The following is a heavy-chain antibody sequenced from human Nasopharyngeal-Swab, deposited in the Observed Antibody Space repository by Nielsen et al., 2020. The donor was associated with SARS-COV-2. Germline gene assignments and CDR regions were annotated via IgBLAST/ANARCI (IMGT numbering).Heavy chain of an antibody. J-gene: IGHJ5*02. Sequence: WIRQPPGKGLEWIDYIYYSGSTNYNPSFESRVIMSVDTSRNQFSLKLNSVTAADTAVYYCARGAYCSGGSCYSSTTGSFAPWGQGILVTVSS. V-gene: IGHV4-59*01. D-gene: IGHD2-15*01. CDR2: IYYSGST. CDR3: ARGAYCSGGSCYSSTTGSFAP.